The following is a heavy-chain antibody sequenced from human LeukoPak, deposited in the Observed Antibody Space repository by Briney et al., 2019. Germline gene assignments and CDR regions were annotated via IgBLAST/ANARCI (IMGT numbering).Heavy chain of an antibody. D-gene: IGHD6-13*01. J-gene: IGHJ4*02. Sequence: GGSLTLSCAASGFTFSSYAMHWLRQAPGKGLEWVAFIRYDGTSKYYADSVRGRFTISIDNSKNPLYLQMNSLRAEDTAVYYCAKGQQQLIDYWGQGTLVTVSS. CDR1: GFTFSSYA. CDR3: AKGQQQLIDY. V-gene: IGHV3-30*02. CDR2: IRYDGTSK.